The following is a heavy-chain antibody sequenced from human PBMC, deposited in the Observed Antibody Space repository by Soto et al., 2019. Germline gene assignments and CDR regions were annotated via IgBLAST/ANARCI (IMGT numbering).Heavy chain of an antibody. D-gene: IGHD7-27*01. V-gene: IGHV3-23*01. CDR3: AKDDLSYWGTGWYIDL. J-gene: IGHJ2*01. CDR2: ISGSGGGT. CDR1: GFTFSSYA. Sequence: EVQLLESGGGLVQPGGSLRLSCAASGFTFSSYAMSWVRQAPGKGLEWVSAISGSGGGTYYAASVKGRFTISRENSRNTQYQQRNRLRAENTAVYYCAKDDLSYWGTGWYIDLWGRGTLVTVSS.